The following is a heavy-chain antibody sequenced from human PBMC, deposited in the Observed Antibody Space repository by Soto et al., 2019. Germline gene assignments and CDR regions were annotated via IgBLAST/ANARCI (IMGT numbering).Heavy chain of an antibody. Sequence: GGSLRLSCAASGFTFSSYSMNWVRQAPGKGLEWVSSLSSSSSYIYYADSVKGRFTISRDNAKNSLYLQMNSLRAEDTAVYYCARRVVITYDAFDIWGQGTMVTVSS. CDR2: LSSSSSYI. V-gene: IGHV3-21*01. D-gene: IGHD3-22*01. J-gene: IGHJ3*02. CDR3: ARRVVITYDAFDI. CDR1: GFTFSSYS.